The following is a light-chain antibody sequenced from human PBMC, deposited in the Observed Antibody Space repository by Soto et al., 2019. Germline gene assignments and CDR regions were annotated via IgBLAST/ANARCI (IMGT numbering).Light chain of an antibody. Sequence: IQMTQSPSTLPASVGDRVTITCRASQSINTWLAWYQQRPGKAPKLLIYDASSLESGVPSRFSGSGSGTEFTLTISSLQPDDFATYYCQQYNSYWTFGQGTKVDIK. V-gene: IGKV1-5*01. J-gene: IGKJ1*01. CDR1: QSINTW. CDR2: DAS. CDR3: QQYNSYWT.